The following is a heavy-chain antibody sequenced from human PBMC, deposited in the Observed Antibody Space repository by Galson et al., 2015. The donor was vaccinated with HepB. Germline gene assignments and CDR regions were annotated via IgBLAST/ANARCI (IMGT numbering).Heavy chain of an antibody. J-gene: IGHJ4*02. Sequence: SLRLSCAASGFTFDDYAMHWVRQAPGKGLEWVSLISWDGGSTYYADSVKGRFTISRDNSKNSLYLQMNSLRAEDTALYYCAKDLIPHHSSSWYFGGESNIDYWGQGTLVTVSS. CDR3: AKDLIPHHSSSWYFGGESNIDY. V-gene: IGHV3-43D*03. D-gene: IGHD6-13*01. CDR2: ISWDGGST. CDR1: GFTFDDYA.